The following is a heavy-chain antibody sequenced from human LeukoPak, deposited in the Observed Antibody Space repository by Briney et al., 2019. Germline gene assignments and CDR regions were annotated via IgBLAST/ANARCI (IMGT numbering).Heavy chain of an antibody. CDR1: GGSFSSYA. Sequence: ASVKVSCKASGGSFSSYAISWVRQAPGQGLEWMGGIIPIFGTANYAQKFQGRVTITADESTSTAYMELSSLRSEDTAVYYCARCLWIKCYFDYWGQGTLVTVSS. V-gene: IGHV1-69*13. CDR3: ARCLWIKCYFDY. J-gene: IGHJ4*02. D-gene: IGHD5-12*01. CDR2: IIPIFGTA.